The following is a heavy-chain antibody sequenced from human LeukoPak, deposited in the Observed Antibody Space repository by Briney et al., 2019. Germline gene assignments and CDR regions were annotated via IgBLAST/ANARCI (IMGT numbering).Heavy chain of an antibody. CDR3: AKDRREYSSSDYFDY. CDR2: ISGIDGKT. D-gene: IGHD6-6*01. J-gene: IGHJ4*02. CDR1: GFTLNSYD. V-gene: IGHV3-23*01. Sequence: GGSLRLSCEASGFTLNSYDMSWVRQAPGKGLEWVSLISGIDGKTYYADPVKGRFTISRDNSRNTLYLQMNSLRAEDTAMYYCAKDRREYSSSDYFDYWGQGTLVTVSS.